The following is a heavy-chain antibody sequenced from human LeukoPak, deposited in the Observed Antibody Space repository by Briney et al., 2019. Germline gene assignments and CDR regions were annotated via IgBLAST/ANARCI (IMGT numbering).Heavy chain of an antibody. J-gene: IGHJ4*02. CDR1: GGSISSYY. D-gene: IGHD3-22*01. CDR2: IYYSGST. CDR3: ARGRYYDSSGYYRSFDY. V-gene: IGHV4-59*01. Sequence: SATLSLTCTVSGGSISSYYWSRIRQPPGKGLEWIGYIYYSGSTNYNPSLKSRVTISVDTSKNQFSLKLSSVTAADTAVYYCARGRYYDSSGYYRSFDYWGQGTLVTVSS.